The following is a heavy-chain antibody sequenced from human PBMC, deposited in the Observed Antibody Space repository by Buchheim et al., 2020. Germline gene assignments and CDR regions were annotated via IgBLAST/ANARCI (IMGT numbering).Heavy chain of an antibody. J-gene: IGHJ4*02. D-gene: IGHD3-22*01. CDR2: ITPIFGTE. Sequence: QVQLVQSGAEVKKPGSSVKVSCKASRGTFNTYGINWVRQAPGQGLEWMGGITPIFGTENYAQSFQGRVTITADESTGTAYMELSSLRSEDTAVYYCAREQFTDSNAYFDSWGQGTL. V-gene: IGHV1-69*01. CDR3: AREQFTDSNAYFDS. CDR1: RGTFNTYG.